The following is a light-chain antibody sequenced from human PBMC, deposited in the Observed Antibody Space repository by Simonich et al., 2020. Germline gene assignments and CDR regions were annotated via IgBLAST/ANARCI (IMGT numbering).Light chain of an antibody. J-gene: IGLJ3*02. CDR2: DVI. V-gene: IGLV2-14*03. CDR1: SSDVGGYNY. Sequence: QSALTQPASVSGSPGQSIPISCTGTSSDVGGYNYVSWYQPQPGKAPKLMIYDVITRPSGVSKRFSGSKSGNTASLTISGLQAEDEADYYCSSYTSSSTRVFGGGTKLTVL. CDR3: SSYTSSSTRV.